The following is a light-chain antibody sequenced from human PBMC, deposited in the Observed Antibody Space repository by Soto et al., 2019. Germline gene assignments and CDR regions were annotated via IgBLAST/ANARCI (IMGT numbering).Light chain of an antibody. V-gene: IGKV1-39*01. J-gene: IGKJ4*01. CDR3: QQSYGTPRT. CDR1: QSISNY. Sequence: DIEMPQSTSSLPAFVGDRITITCRASQSISNYLNWYQHKPGKVPKLLIYAASSLQSGVPTRFSGSGSGTDFTLTINRLPPEEFATYYCQQSYGTPRTFGGGTKIEIK. CDR2: AAS.